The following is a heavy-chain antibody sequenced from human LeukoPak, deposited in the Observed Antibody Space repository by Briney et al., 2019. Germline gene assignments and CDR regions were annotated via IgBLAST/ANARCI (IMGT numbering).Heavy chain of an antibody. Sequence: KPSETLSLTCTVSGGSISSYYWSWLRQPPGKGLEWIGYIYYSGSTNYNPSLKSRVTISVDTSKNQFSLKLSSVTAADTAVYYCARVGAYYYDSSGYYPTIYYYYYGMDVWGQGTTVSVSS. CDR2: IYYSGST. J-gene: IGHJ6*02. CDR1: GGSISSYY. CDR3: ARVGAYYYDSSGYYPTIYYYYYGMDV. D-gene: IGHD3-22*01. V-gene: IGHV4-59*01.